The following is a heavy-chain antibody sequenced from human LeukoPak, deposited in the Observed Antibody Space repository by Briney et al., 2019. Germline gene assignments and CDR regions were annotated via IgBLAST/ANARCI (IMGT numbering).Heavy chain of an antibody. V-gene: IGHV3-23*01. CDR2: ISNNGGYT. CDR3: AKQLGYCSDGSCYFPY. Sequence: HAGGSLRLSCAASGFTFSSYWMNWVRQAPGKGLEWVSAISNNGGYTYYADSVQGRFTISRDNSKSTLCLQMNSLRAEDTAVYYCAKQLGYCSDGSCYFPYWGQGTLVTVSS. CDR1: GFTFSSYW. D-gene: IGHD2-15*01. J-gene: IGHJ4*02.